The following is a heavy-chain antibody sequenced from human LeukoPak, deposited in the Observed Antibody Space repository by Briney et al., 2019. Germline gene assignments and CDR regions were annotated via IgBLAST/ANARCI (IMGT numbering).Heavy chain of an antibody. J-gene: IGHJ4*02. CDR3: ARGPGGGDY. Sequence: SETRSPTCLVYAGSFGSIYCSWIRQLHGGLRGWIGEINHSGSTNYNPSLKSRVTISVDTSKNQSSLKLSSVTAADTAVYYCARGPGGGDYWGQGTLVTVSS. CDR2: INHSGST. CDR1: AGSFGSIY. V-gene: IGHV4-34*01. D-gene: IGHD6-25*01.